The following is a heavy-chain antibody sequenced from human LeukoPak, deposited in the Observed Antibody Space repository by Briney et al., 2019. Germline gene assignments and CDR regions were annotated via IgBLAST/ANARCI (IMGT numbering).Heavy chain of an antibody. CDR1: GCSFTNYW. CDR2: IYPGDSDT. CDR3: ASSSYGDYGHWYFDL. V-gene: IGHV5-51*01. D-gene: IGHD4-17*01. J-gene: IGHJ2*01. Sequence: GESLKISCKGSGCSFTNYWIGWVRQMPGKGLEWMGIIYPGDSDTRYSPSFQGQVTISADKSISTAYLQWSSLKASDTAMYYCASSSYGDYGHWYFDLWGRGTLVTVSS.